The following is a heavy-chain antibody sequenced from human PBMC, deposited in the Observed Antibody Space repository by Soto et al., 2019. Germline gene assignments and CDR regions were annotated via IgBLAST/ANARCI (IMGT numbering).Heavy chain of an antibody. CDR2: FDPEDGET. D-gene: IGHD6-13*01. V-gene: IGHV1-24*01. CDR3: AREVAAAGITGDAFDI. J-gene: IGHJ3*02. CDR1: GYTLTELS. Sequence: ASVKVSCKVSGYTLTELSMHWVRQAPGKGLEWMGGFDPEDGETIYAQKFQGRVTMTEDTSTDTAYMELSSLRSEDTAVYYCAREVAAAGITGDAFDIWGQGTMVTVSS.